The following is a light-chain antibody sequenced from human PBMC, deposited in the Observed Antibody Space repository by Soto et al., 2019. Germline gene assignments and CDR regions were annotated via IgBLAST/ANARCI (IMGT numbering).Light chain of an antibody. V-gene: IGKV3-15*01. CDR3: HQDNHWPPWT. Sequence: ERVLTQYRATLSLCPGEISTLSCRSSQSVINNLAWYQQKPGQAPRLLIYGASTRATGIPARFSGSWSGTEFTLTISSLQSEDYANYYCHQDNHWPPWTVGQGTKVDIK. CDR1: QSVINN. J-gene: IGKJ1*01. CDR2: GAS.